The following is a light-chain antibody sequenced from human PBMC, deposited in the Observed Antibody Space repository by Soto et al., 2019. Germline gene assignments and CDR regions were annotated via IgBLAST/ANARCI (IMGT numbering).Light chain of an antibody. J-gene: IGLJ2*01. CDR3: TSYTTSDTLVV. V-gene: IGLV2-14*01. CDR1: SSDVGGYNY. Sequence: QSALTQPASVSGSPGQSITISCTGTSSDVGGYNYVSWYQQHPGKAPKLMIYDVNNRPLGVSNRFSGSKSGNTASLTISGLQAEDEADYYCTSYTTSDTLVVFGGGTKLTV. CDR2: DVN.